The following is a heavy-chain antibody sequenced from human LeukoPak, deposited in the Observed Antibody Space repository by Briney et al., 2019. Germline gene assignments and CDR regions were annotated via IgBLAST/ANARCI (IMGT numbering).Heavy chain of an antibody. Sequence: GGSLRLSCAASGFTFDDYAMHWVRQAPGKGLEWVSGISWNSGSIGYADSVKGRFTISRDNAKNSLYLQMNSLRAEDTALYYCVKDRAVAMEYFQHWGQGTLVTVSS. J-gene: IGHJ1*01. CDR1: GFTFDDYA. CDR3: VKDRAVAMEYFQH. CDR2: ISWNSGSI. V-gene: IGHV3-9*01. D-gene: IGHD6-19*01.